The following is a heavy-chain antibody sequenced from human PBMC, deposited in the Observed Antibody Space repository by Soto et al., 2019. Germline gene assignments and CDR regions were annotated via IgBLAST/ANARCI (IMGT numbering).Heavy chain of an antibody. J-gene: IGHJ4*02. CDR1: GGSISSYY. CDR3: AALPRY. CDR2: FYYSGPT. V-gene: IGHV4-59*01. D-gene: IGHD6-6*01. Sequence: QVQLQESGPGLVKPSETLSLTCNVSGGSISSYYWSWVRQSPGKGLEWIGYFYYSGPTNYNPSLKSRVTISIDMSKNQISLKLTSVTAADTAVYYCAALPRYWGQGTLVTVSS.